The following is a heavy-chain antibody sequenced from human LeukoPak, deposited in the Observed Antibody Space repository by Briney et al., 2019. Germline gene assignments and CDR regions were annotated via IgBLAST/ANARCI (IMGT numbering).Heavy chain of an antibody. Sequence: SETLSLTCAVYGGSFKGYYWSWIRQPPGKGLEGIGENNHSGSTNYNPSLKSRVTISVDTSKNQFSLKLSSVTAADTAVYYCARVGALYCSGGSCYPSSPHNWFDPWGQGTLVTVSS. CDR2: NNHSGST. CDR1: GGSFKGYY. V-gene: IGHV4-34*01. D-gene: IGHD2-15*01. J-gene: IGHJ5*02. CDR3: ARVGALYCSGGSCYPSSPHNWFDP.